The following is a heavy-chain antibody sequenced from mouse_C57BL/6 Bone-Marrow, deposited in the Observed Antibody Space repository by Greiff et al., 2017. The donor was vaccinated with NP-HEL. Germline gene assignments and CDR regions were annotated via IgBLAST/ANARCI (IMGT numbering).Heavy chain of an antibody. Sequence: QVQLKESGAELVRPGASVTLSCKASGYTFTDYEMHWVKQTPVHGLEWIGAIDPETGGTAYNQKFKGKAILTADKSSSTAYMELRSLTSEDSAVYYCTRLGLAWYFDVWGTGTTVTVSS. V-gene: IGHV1-15*01. CDR2: IDPETGGT. CDR1: GYTFTDYE. D-gene: IGHD4-1*01. J-gene: IGHJ1*03. CDR3: TRLGLAWYFDV.